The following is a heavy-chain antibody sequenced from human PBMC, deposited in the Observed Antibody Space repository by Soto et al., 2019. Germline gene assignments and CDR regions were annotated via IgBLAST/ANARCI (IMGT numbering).Heavy chain of an antibody. Sequence: VASVKVSCKASGGTFSSYAISWVRQAPGQGLEWMGGIIPIFGTANYAQKFQGRVTITADESTSTAYMELSSLRSEDTAVYYCASQYYDSSGYYYGYFDYWGQGTLVTVS. V-gene: IGHV1-69*13. J-gene: IGHJ4*02. D-gene: IGHD3-22*01. CDR1: GGTFSSYA. CDR2: IIPIFGTA. CDR3: ASQYYDSSGYYYGYFDY.